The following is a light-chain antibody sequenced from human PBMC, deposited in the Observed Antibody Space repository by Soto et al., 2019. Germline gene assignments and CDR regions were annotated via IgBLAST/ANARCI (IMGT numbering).Light chain of an antibody. V-gene: IGKV3-20*01. J-gene: IGKJ4*01. CDR2: GAS. Sequence: EIVLTQSPGTLSLSPGERATLSCRASQGVSSSYLAWYQQKPGQPPRLLIYGASSRATGIPDRFSGSGSGTDFTLTITRLEPDDFAVYYCPHYRTSFGGGTKVAIK. CDR1: QGVSSSY. CDR3: PHYRTS.